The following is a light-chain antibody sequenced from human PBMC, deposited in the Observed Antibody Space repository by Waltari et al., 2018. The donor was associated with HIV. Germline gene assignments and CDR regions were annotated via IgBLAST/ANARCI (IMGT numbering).Light chain of an antibody. CDR1: ANIASY. J-gene: IGKJ2*01. CDR3: QQSYITPCA. Sequence: DIQMTQSPSSMSASVGDTVTSTCRASANIASYLTWYHHKSGAAPKLLIYGASSLQNAVPSRFSGSGFGTHFSLTITSLQADDFGTYYCQQSYITPCAFGQGTKLEV. CDR2: GAS. V-gene: IGKV1-39*01.